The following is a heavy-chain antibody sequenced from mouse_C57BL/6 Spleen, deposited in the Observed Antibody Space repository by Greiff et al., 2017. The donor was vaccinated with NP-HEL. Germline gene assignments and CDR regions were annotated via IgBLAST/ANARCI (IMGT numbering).Heavy chain of an antibody. CDR1: GFTFSDYY. J-gene: IGHJ2*01. Sequence: EVQRVESGGGLVQPGGSLKLSCAASGFTFSDYYMYWVRQTPEKRLEWVAYISNGGGSTYYPDTVKGRFTISRDNAKNTLYLQMSRLKSEDTAMYYCASGGYWGQGTTLTVSS. CDR2: ISNGGGST. V-gene: IGHV5-12*01. CDR3: ASGGY.